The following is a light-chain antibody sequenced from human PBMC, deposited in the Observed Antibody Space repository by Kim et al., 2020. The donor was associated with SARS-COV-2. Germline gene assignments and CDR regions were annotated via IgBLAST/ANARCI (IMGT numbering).Light chain of an antibody. Sequence: GDRFTITGRASQKADKNLNWYQQKPGKAPKLVILTASIWQSGVPSRFSGDGSGTDFSLPIGGRQREDFALYYCKQSSHTPRTFGEGTKVDIK. CDR3: KQSSHTPRT. CDR2: TAS. J-gene: IGKJ1*01. CDR1: QKADKN. V-gene: IGKV1-39*01.